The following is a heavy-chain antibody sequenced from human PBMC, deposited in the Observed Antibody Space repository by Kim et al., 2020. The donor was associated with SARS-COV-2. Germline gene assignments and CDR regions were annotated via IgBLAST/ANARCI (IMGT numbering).Heavy chain of an antibody. Sequence: VKSRITITPDTSKNQFSLQLNSVTPEDTAVYYCARGLAAAGYYYYYGMDVWGQGTTVTVSS. J-gene: IGHJ6*02. CDR3: ARGLAAAGYYYYYGMDV. V-gene: IGHV6-1*01. D-gene: IGHD6-13*01.